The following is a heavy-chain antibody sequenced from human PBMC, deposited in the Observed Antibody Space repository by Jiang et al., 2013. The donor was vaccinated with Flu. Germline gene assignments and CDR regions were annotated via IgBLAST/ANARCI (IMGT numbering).Heavy chain of an antibody. D-gene: IGHD6-25*01. V-gene: IGHV4-39*01. CDR2: IYYTGYT. Sequence: GSGLVKPSETLSLTCTVSGDSFTSSSDLWGWIRQPPGKGLEWIGTIYYTGYTYDNPSLKSRVTMSVDTSKKQLSLNLTSVTAADTAVYYCARHNLAAGRAFDVWGQGTSGHRLF. CDR3: ARHNLAAGRAFDV. J-gene: IGHJ3*01. CDR1: GDSFTSSSDL.